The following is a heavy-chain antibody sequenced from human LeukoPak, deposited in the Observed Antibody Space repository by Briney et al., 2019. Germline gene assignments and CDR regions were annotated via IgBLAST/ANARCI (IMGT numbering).Heavy chain of an antibody. CDR2: ISYDGSNK. CDR3: AREYYYDSSGYFDY. J-gene: IGHJ4*02. V-gene: IGHV3-30*19. D-gene: IGHD3-22*01. Sequence: GGSLRLSCAASGFTSSSYGMHWVRQAPGKVLEWVAVISYDGSNKYYADSVKGRFTISRDNSKNTLYLQMNSLRAEDTAVYYCAREYYYDSSGYFDYWGQGTLVTVSS. CDR1: GFTSSSYG.